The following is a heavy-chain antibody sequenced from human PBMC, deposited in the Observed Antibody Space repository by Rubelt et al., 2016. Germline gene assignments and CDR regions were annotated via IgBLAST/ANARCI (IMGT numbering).Heavy chain of an antibody. J-gene: IGHJ3*02. D-gene: IGHD5-24*01. CDR3: ARRDGYNWDDAFDI. V-gene: IGHV1-18*01. CDR2: ISAYNGNT. CDR1: GYTFTSYG. Sequence: QVQLVQSGAEVKKPGASVKVSCKASGYTFTSYGISWVRQAPGQGLEWMGWISAYNGNTNYAQKLQGSVTMTTDQSRSTAYMELRSLRSDDTAAYYCARRDGYNWDDAFDIWGQGTMVTVSS.